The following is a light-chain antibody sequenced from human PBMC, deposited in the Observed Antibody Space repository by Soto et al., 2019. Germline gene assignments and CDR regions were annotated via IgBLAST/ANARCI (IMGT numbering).Light chain of an antibody. CDR1: QGIRNG. J-gene: IGKJ1*01. Sequence: AIQMTQSPSSLSASVGERVTITCRASQGIRNGLGWYQQKPGKAPTLLIYAASSLQSGVPSRFSGSGSGTDFTLTISSLQPEDFATYYCLQDYSYPRTFGQGTKVEIK. CDR3: LQDYSYPRT. V-gene: IGKV1-6*01. CDR2: AAS.